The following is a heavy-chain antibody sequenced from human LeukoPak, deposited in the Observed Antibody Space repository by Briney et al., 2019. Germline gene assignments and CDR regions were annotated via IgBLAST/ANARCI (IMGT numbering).Heavy chain of an antibody. J-gene: IGHJ4*02. CDR3: ARDGGYGSGSYYFDC. D-gene: IGHD3-10*01. CDR1: GGSISSGGHY. V-gene: IGHV4-31*03. CDR2: IYYSGIT. Sequence: SETLSLTCTVSGGSISSGGHYWSWIRQHSGKGPEWIGYIYYSGITKYNPSLKSRVTISVDTSKNQYSLKLSSVTDADTAVYYCARDGGYGSGSYYFDCWGQGTLVTVSS.